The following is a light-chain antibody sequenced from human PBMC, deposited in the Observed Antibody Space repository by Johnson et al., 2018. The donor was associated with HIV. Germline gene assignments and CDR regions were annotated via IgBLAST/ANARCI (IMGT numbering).Light chain of an antibody. CDR3: GTWDSSLSAGGV. J-gene: IGLJ1*01. CDR1: SSNIGNNY. Sequence: QSLLTQPPSVSAAPGQKVTISCSGISSNIGNNYVSWYQQLPGTAPKLLIYENNKRPSGIPDRFSGSKSGTSATLGITGLQTGDEADYYCGTWDSSLSAGGVFGTGTKVTVL. V-gene: IGLV1-51*02. CDR2: ENN.